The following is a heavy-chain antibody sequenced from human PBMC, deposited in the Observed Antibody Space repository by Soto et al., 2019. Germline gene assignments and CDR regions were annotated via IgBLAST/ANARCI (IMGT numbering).Heavy chain of an antibody. CDR3: ARTSAAGKYYYGMDV. CDR1: GYSFTSYW. D-gene: IGHD6-13*01. J-gene: IGHJ6*02. Sequence: GESLRVSCKGSGYSFTSYWIGWVRQMPGKGLEWMGIIYPGDSDTRYSPSFQGQVTISADKSISTAYLQWSSLKASDTAMYYCARTSAAGKYYYGMDVWGQGTTVTVSS. CDR2: IYPGDSDT. V-gene: IGHV5-51*01.